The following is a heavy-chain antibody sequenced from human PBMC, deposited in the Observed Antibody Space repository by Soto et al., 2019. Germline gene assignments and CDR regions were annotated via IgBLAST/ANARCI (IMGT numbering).Heavy chain of an antibody. V-gene: IGHV4-34*01. Sequence: SETLSLTCAVYGGSFSGYYWSWIRQPPGKGLEWIGEINHSGSTNYNPSLKSRVTISVDTSKNQFSLKLSSVTAADTAVYYCARDRDGLAGLFDYWGQGTLVTVSS. J-gene: IGHJ4*02. CDR3: ARDRDGLAGLFDY. CDR2: INHSGST. CDR1: GGSFSGYY. D-gene: IGHD3-9*01.